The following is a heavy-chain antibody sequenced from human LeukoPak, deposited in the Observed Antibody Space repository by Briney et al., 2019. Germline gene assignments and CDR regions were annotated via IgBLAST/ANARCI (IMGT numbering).Heavy chain of an antibody. Sequence: GGSLRLSCAASGFTFSSYGMHWVRQAPGKGLEWVAVISYDGSNKYYADSVKGRFTISRDNSKNTPYLQMNSLRAEDTAVYYCAKDRDSSLDYWGQGTLVTVSS. CDR1: GFTFSSYG. CDR2: ISYDGSNK. D-gene: IGHD6-19*01. J-gene: IGHJ4*02. CDR3: AKDRDSSLDY. V-gene: IGHV3-30*18.